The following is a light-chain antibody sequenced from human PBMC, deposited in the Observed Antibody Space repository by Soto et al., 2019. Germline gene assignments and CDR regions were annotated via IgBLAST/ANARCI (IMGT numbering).Light chain of an antibody. Sequence: QSVLTQPPSMSGAPGQRVTLSCTGSSSNIGAGYDVHWYQHLPGTAPKLLLFGNNNRPSGVPDRFSGSKSGTSASLAITGLQADDEADYYCNSFTTSSTYVFGTGTKVTVL. J-gene: IGLJ1*01. CDR1: SSNIGAGYD. CDR3: NSFTTSSTYV. V-gene: IGLV1-40*01. CDR2: GNN.